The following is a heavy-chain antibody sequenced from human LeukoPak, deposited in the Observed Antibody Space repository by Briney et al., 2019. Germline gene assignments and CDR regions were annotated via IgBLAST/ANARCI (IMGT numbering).Heavy chain of an antibody. Sequence: GGSLRLSCAASVFTLSDYAMHWVREAPGQGLEWVAVISYDGSNKYYADSVKGRFTISRDNSKNTLYLQMTSLRAEDTAVYYCARISGGDLGYCSGGSCFDFDYWGQGTLVTVSS. CDR2: ISYDGSNK. D-gene: IGHD2-15*01. V-gene: IGHV3-30*04. CDR3: ARISGGDLGYCSGGSCFDFDY. J-gene: IGHJ4*02. CDR1: VFTLSDYA.